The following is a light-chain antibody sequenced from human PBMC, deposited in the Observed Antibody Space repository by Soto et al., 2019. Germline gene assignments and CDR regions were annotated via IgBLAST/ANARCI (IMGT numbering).Light chain of an antibody. J-gene: IGKJ1*01. V-gene: IGKV1-5*03. CDR2: MAS. Sequence: DIQMTQSPSTLSASVGDRVTITCRARQSISSWLAWYQQKPGKAPRLPIDMASSLESWVPSRFSGSGSGTEFTRTNSSLQPDDFATYDFQQYKSKPWTFGQGTKVEI. CDR1: QSISSW. CDR3: QQYKSKPWT.